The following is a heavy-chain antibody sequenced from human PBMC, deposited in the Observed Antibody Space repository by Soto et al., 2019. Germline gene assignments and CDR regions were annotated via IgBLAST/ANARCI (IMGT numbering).Heavy chain of an antibody. Sequence: SETLSLTCTVSGGSISSGGYYWSWIRQHPGKGLEWIGHIYYSGSTYYNPSLKSRVSISVDTSKNQFSLKLSSVTAADTAVYYCARVDYYESSGYYYVTFDTWGQGTRVT. CDR2: IYYSGST. CDR3: ARVDYYESSGYYYVTFDT. D-gene: IGHD3-22*01. V-gene: IGHV4-31*03. CDR1: GGSISSGGYY. J-gene: IGHJ3*02.